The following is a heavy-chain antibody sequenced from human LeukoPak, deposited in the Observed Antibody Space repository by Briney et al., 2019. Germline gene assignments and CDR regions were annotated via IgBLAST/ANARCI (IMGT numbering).Heavy chain of an antibody. V-gene: IGHV1-2*02. CDR2: INPDSGGT. J-gene: IGHJ4*02. Sequence: GSVKVSCKVSGYTLTELSMHWVRQAPGQGLEWMGWINPDSGGTSSAEKFQGRFTMTRDTSISAASMELSRLRPDDTACINCARDLGYCSGGSCFFDNWGQGSLVTVSS. CDR1: GYTLTELS. CDR3: ARDLGYCSGGSCFFDN. D-gene: IGHD2-15*01.